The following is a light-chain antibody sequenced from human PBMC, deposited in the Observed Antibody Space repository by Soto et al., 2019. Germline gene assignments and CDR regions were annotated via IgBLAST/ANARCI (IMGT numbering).Light chain of an antibody. CDR2: AAS. CDR1: QGISSH. Sequence: DIQMTQSPSSLSASAGDIVTITCRASQGISSHLNWYQQKPGKAPKLLIYAASSLQSGVPSRFGGSGSGTAFTLTISSLQPEDFATYYCQQGYTTPQTFGQGTKVEIK. CDR3: QQGYTTPQT. J-gene: IGKJ1*01. V-gene: IGKV1-39*01.